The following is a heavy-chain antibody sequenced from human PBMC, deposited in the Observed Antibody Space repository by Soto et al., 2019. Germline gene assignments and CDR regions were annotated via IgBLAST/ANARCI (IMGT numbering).Heavy chain of an antibody. CDR2: ISTIGDT. D-gene: IGHD3-3*02. CDR1: GFTFGSFA. Sequence: EVQLLESGGDLVQPGGSLRLSCAASGFTFGSFAMSWVRQAPGKGLEWVSAISTIGDTWYADFVKGRFTISRDNSRNMMWLQISSLRDEDTAVYYCAKEMSIGRPYDCWGQGTLVTVSS. V-gene: IGHV3-23*01. J-gene: IGHJ4*02. CDR3: AKEMSIGRPYDC.